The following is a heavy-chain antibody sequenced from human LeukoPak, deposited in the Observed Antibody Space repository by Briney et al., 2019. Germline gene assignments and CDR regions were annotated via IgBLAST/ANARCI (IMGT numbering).Heavy chain of an antibody. Sequence: GGSLRLSCAASGFTFSSYWMTWVRQAPGKGLEWVASINHNGNVNYYVDSVKGRFTISRDNAKNSLYLQMSNLRAEDTAVYFCARGGGLDVWGQGATVTVSS. J-gene: IGHJ6*02. CDR3: ARGGGLDV. CDR2: INHNGNVN. CDR1: GFTFSSYW. V-gene: IGHV3-7*03. D-gene: IGHD3-16*01.